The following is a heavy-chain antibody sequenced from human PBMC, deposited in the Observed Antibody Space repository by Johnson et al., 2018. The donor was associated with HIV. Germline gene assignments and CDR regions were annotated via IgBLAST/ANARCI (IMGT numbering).Heavy chain of an antibody. CDR2: INHSGDGT. CDR3: AKEEGLAAAGTGEAFDI. CDR1: GFTFSIYA. V-gene: IGHV3-23*04. J-gene: IGHJ3*02. D-gene: IGHD6-13*01. Sequence: EMQLVESGGGLVQPGWSLRLSCAASGFTFSIYAMIWVRQAPGKGLEWVSAINHSGDGTYSADSVKGRFTVSRDNSKNMLYLQMNSLRAEDTAVYYCAKEEGLAAAGTGEAFDIWGQGTMVTVSS.